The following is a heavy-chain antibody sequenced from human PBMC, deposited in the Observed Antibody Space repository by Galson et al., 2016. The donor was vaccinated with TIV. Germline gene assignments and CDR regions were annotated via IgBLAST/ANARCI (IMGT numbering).Heavy chain of an antibody. CDR1: GGSISSDGFF. Sequence: TLSLTCTVSGGSISSDGFFWHWIRQLPGRGLEWIGHINHSGRTYYNPSLKNGVRLSVDKSNSQFSLNLSSVTAADTAVYYCARSLVATFWGNWGYFDYWGQGTLVTVSS. D-gene: IGHD3-16*01. CDR2: INHSGRT. CDR3: ARSLVATFWGNWGYFDY. V-gene: IGHV4-31*03. J-gene: IGHJ4*02.